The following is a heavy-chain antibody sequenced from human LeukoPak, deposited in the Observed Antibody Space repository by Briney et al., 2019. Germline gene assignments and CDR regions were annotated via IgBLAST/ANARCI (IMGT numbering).Heavy chain of an antibody. Sequence: GASVKVSCKASGGTFSSYTISWVRQAPGQGLEWMGGIIPIFGTANYAQKFQGRVTITADESTSTAYMELSSLRSEDTAVYYCAVATYYDFWSGYYSRTLYYYGMDVWGQGTTVTVSS. CDR2: IIPIFGTA. J-gene: IGHJ6*02. CDR1: GGTFSSYT. CDR3: AVATYYDFWSGYYSRTLYYYGMDV. D-gene: IGHD3-3*01. V-gene: IGHV1-69*13.